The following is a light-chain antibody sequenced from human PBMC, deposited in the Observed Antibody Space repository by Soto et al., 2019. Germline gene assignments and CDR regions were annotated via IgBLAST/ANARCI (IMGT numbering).Light chain of an antibody. Sequence: IVLTQSPATLSLSPGKRATLSCRASQNISSYLIWYQQKPGKAPRLLIYAVSNRASGIPSRFSGSGSGTDFTLTISSLQPEDFAVYYCQQRSNWPRTFGQGTKVEIK. CDR1: QNISSY. CDR2: AVS. CDR3: QQRSNWPRT. V-gene: IGKV3-11*01. J-gene: IGKJ1*01.